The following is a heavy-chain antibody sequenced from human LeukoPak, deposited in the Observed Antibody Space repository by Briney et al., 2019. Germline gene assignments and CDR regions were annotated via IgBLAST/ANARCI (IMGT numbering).Heavy chain of an antibody. CDR1: GGSISSGGYD. Sequence: SETLSLTCTVSGGSISSGGYDWSWIRQPPGKGLEWIGYIYHTGSTNYNPSLKSRVTISVDRSKNQFSLKLSSVTAADTAMYYCATSYGSGSYRAFDIWGQGTMVTVSS. D-gene: IGHD3-10*01. CDR2: IYHTGST. V-gene: IGHV4-30-2*01. J-gene: IGHJ3*02. CDR3: ATSYGSGSYRAFDI.